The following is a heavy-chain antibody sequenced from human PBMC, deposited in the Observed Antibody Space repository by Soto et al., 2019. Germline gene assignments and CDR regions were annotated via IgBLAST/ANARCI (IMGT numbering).Heavy chain of an antibody. Sequence: PSQTLSLTCAISGDSVSSNSAAWNWIRQSPSRGLEWLGRTYYRSKWYNDYAVSVKSRITINPDTSKNQFSLQLNSVTPEDTAVYYCARDPGSKIQWLDQKRNWFDPWGQGTLVTVS. V-gene: IGHV6-1*01. CDR1: GDSVSSNSAA. D-gene: IGHD6-19*01. CDR3: ARDPGSKIQWLDQKRNWFDP. CDR2: TYYRSKWYN. J-gene: IGHJ5*02.